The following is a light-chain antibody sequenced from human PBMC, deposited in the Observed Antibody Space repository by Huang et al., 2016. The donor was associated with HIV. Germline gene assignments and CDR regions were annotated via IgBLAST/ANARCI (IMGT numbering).Light chain of an antibody. Sequence: EIVLTQSPGTLSLSPGEGATVSCRDNESVRSTYLAWYRQSGGQAPRLLIYGASNRATGIPDRFSGSGSGTDFTLTISRLEPEDFAVYYCQQYGTSPWTFGQGTKVEIK. V-gene: IGKV3-20*01. J-gene: IGKJ1*01. CDR3: QQYGTSPWT. CDR2: GAS. CDR1: ESVRSTY.